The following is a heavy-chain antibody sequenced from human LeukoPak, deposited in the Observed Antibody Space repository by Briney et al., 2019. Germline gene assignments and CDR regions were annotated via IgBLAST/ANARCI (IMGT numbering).Heavy chain of an antibody. CDR3: ARGVAAADYYYMDV. Sequence: ASVKVSCKASGYTFTSYGISWVRQAPGQGLEWMGWISAYNGNTNYAQKLQGRVTMTTDTSTSTAYMELRSLRYEDTAVYYCARGVAAADYYYMDVWGKGTTVTVSS. J-gene: IGHJ6*03. CDR2: ISAYNGNT. D-gene: IGHD6-13*01. CDR1: GYTFTSYG. V-gene: IGHV1-18*01.